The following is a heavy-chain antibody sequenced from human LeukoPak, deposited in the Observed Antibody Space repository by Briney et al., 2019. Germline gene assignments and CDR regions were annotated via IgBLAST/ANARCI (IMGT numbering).Heavy chain of an antibody. V-gene: IGHV1-8*01. CDR3: ARGRFLVRGVFYY. D-gene: IGHD3-10*01. CDR2: MNPNSGNT. Sequence: AASVKVSCKASGYTFTSYDINWVRQATGQGLEWMGWMNPNSGNTGYAQKFQGRVTMTRNTSISTAYMELSSLRSEDTAVYYCARGRFLVRGVFYYWGQGTLVTVSS. J-gene: IGHJ4*02. CDR1: GYTFTSYD.